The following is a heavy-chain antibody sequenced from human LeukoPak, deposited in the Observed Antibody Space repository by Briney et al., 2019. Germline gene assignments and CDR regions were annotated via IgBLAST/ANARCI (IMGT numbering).Heavy chain of an antibody. CDR3: AGSDTIGYLPREWDYWYFDL. Sequence: GSLRLSCAASGITFNRYSMNWVRQAPGKGLEWVSSISSGSTYIYYADSVKGRFTISRDNAKNSLYLQIYSLRAEDTAVYYCAGSDTIGYLPREWDYWYFDLWGRGTLVTVSS. J-gene: IGHJ2*01. CDR1: GITFNRYS. V-gene: IGHV3-21*01. CDR2: ISSGSTYI. D-gene: IGHD3-22*01.